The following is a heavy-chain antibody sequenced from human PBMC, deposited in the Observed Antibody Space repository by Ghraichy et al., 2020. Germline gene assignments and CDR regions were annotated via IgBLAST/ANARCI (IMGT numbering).Heavy chain of an antibody. J-gene: IGHJ2*01. V-gene: IGHV4-39*01. CDR3: ASQSFYCGGASGCFFDL. CDR2: IYYSGTT. D-gene: IGHD2-21*01. Sequence: SETLSLTCTVSGGSISSSSYYWGWIRQPPGKGLEWIGSIYYSGTTYYNPSLKSRVTISVDTSKNQFSLKLTSVTAADTAVYFCASQSFYCGGASGCFFDLWGRGTLVTVSS. CDR1: GGSISSSSYY.